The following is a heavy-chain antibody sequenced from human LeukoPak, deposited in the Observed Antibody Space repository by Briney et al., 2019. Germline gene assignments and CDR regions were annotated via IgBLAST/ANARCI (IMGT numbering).Heavy chain of an antibody. CDR3: ARVVPTSDWAFDI. CDR2: IYYTGRT. J-gene: IGHJ3*02. Sequence: LETLSLTCTVSGGSISTYYWSWIRQPPGKGLEWIGYIYYTGRTNYSPSLKSRVTISVDTSKDQFSLKLISVTAADTAVYYCARVVPTSDWAFDIWGQGTMVTVSS. D-gene: IGHD2-21*01. V-gene: IGHV4-59*01. CDR1: GGSISTYY.